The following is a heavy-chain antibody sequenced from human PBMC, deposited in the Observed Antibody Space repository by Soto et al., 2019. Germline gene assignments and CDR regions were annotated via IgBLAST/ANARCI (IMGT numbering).Heavy chain of an antibody. J-gene: IGHJ4*02. V-gene: IGHV3-23*01. CDR1: GFTFSSYA. CDR3: AKDPSSGFAMENYFDY. D-gene: IGHD3-10*01. CDR2: ISGSSTST. Sequence: EVQLSGSGGGLVQPGGSLRLSCAASGFTFSSYAMSWVRQAPGKGLEWVSAISGSSTSTYYADSVKGRFTISRDISNNTLSLQMNSLRAEDTAVYYCAKDPSSGFAMENYFDYWGQGTLVTVSS.